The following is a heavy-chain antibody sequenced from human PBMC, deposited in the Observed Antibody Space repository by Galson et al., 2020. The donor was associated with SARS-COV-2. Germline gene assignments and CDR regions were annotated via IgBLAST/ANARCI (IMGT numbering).Heavy chain of an antibody. V-gene: IGHV1-24*01. J-gene: IGHJ5*02. D-gene: IGHD4-4*01. CDR2: FDPEDGET. CDR3: ATAPPTVTTGWFDP. Sequence: ASVKVSCKVSGYTLTELSMHSVRQAPGKGLAWMGGFDPEDGETIYAQKFQGRVTMTEDTHTDTAYMELSSLRSEDTAVYYCATAPPTVTTGWFDPWSQGTLVTVSS. CDR1: GYTLTELS.